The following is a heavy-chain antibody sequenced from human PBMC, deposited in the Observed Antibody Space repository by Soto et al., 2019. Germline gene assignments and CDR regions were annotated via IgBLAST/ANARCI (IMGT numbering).Heavy chain of an antibody. D-gene: IGHD2-15*01. J-gene: IGHJ4*02. CDR2: IVPLSDRT. CDR3: ARQSGRDCHSGGGCFSLDV. Sequence: QVQLLQSGAEVKKPGSSLKVSCKVFGETLNSNPIGWVRQAPGQGLEWVGGIVPLSDRTNYAQELQGRVTVTADGSTSTVYMELSNLKSDDTAVYYCARQSGRDCHSGGGCFSLDVWGQGSLITVSS. CDR1: GETLNSNP. V-gene: IGHV1-69*01.